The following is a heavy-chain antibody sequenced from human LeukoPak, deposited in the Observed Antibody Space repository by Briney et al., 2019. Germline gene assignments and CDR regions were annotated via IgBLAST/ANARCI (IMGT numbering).Heavy chain of an antibody. J-gene: IGHJ4*02. D-gene: IGHD6-13*01. CDR1: GASISDYY. V-gene: IGHV4-59*01. Sequence: NPSETLSLTCTVSGASISDYYWSWIRQPPGKGLEWIGYIYYTGTTNYNPSLKSRVTISVDTSKNQFSLKLISVTAADTAVYYCARGSTMGYSSSWYKWGQGALVTVSS. CDR2: IYYTGTT. CDR3: ARGSTMGYSSSWYK.